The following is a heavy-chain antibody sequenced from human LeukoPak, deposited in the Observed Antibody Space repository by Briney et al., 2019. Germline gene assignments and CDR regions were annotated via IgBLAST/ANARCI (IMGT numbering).Heavy chain of an antibody. J-gene: IGHJ4*02. V-gene: IGHV5-51*01. D-gene: IGHD3-22*01. CDR2: IYPGDSDS. Sequence: GESLKISCKGSGYSFTSYWIGWVRQMPGKGLEWMGIIYPGDSDSRYSPSFQGQVTISADKSISTAYLQWSSLKASDTAMYYCARGNAYDRSGYYYVGYFDYWGQGTLVTVSS. CDR3: ARGNAYDRSGYYYVGYFDY. CDR1: GYSFTSYW.